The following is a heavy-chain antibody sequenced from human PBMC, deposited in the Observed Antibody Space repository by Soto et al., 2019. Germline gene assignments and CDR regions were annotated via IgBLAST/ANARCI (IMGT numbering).Heavy chain of an antibody. J-gene: IGHJ4*02. D-gene: IGHD6-19*01. CDR3: ARAREDSSGWFDY. CDR2: INPKSGGT. V-gene: IGHV1-2*02. Sequence: QVQLVQSGAEVKQPGASMKVSCKASGYIFSDNYIHWVRQAPGQGLEWMAWINPKSGGTNYARNFHGRVTLTRDTSISTAYMDLSRLTSDDTAVYYCARAREDSSGWFDYWGQGTLVTVSS. CDR1: GYIFSDNY.